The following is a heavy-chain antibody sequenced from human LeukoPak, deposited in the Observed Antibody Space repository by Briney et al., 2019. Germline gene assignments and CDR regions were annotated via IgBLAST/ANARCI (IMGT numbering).Heavy chain of an antibody. CDR1: GFTFSDHY. D-gene: IGHD4-17*01. J-gene: IGHJ4*02. Sequence: GGSLRLSCAASGFTFSDHYMDWVRQAPGKGLEWVGRTRNKANSYTTEYAASVKGRFTISRDDSENSLYLQMNSLKTEDTAVYYCAREVYGDYFFDYWGQGTLVTVSS. CDR3: AREVYGDYFFDY. V-gene: IGHV3-72*01. CDR2: TRNKANSYTT.